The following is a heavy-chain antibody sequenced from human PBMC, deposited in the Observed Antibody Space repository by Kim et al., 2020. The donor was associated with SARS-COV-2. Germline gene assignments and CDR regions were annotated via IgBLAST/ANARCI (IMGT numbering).Heavy chain of an antibody. V-gene: IGHV4-31*03. CDR2: IYYSGST. CDR3: ARDPGGSGSYYDY. J-gene: IGHJ4*02. D-gene: IGHD3-10*01. Sequence: SETLSLTCTVSGGSISSGGYYWSWIRQHPGKGLEWIGYIYYSGSTYYNPSLKSRVTISVDTSKNQFSLKLSSVTAADTAVYYCARDPGGSGSYYDYWGQGTLVTVSS. CDR1: GGSISSGGYY.